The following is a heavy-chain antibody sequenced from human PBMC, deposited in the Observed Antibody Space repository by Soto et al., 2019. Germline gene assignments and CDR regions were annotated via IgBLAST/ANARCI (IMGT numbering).Heavy chain of an antibody. Sequence: GGSLRLSCAASGFTFTRYSMNWVRQAPGKGLEWVSSISSTTNYIYYGDSMKGRFTISRDNAKNSLYMEMNSLRAEDTAVYYCARESEDLTSNFDYWGQGTLVTVYS. CDR2: ISSTTNYI. V-gene: IGHV3-21*06. CDR1: GFTFTRYS. J-gene: IGHJ4*02. CDR3: ARESEDLTSNFDY.